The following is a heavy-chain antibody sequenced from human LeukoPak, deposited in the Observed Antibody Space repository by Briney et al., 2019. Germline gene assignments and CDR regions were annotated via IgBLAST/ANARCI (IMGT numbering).Heavy chain of an antibody. CDR2: MNGEGTTI. CDR1: GLTFRNNW. CDR3: ATARNFRFEY. D-gene: IGHD1-7*01. V-gene: IGHV3-74*01. J-gene: IGHJ4*02. Sequence: GGSLPLSCATSGLTFRNNWMHWVRQAPCKGLMWVSRMNGEGTTIGYSDSVKGRVTFSRDYAKNTLFLQMNNLRTEDTALYFCATARNFRFEYWGQGSLVIVSA.